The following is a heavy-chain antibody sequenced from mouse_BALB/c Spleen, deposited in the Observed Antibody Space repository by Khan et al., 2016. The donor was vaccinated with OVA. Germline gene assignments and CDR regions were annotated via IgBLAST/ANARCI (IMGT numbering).Heavy chain of an antibody. D-gene: IGHD1-1*01. Sequence: EVKLVESGGDLVKPGGSLKLSCAASGFTFSTYGMSWVRQTPDKRLEWVATISTGGSYTYYPDSVKGRFTISRDNAKNTLYLQMSSLKSEDTAMFYCARLAYYYDSEGFAYWGQGTLVTVSA. V-gene: IGHV5-6*01. CDR1: GFTFSTYG. CDR3: ARLAYYYDSEGFAY. CDR2: ISTGGSYT. J-gene: IGHJ3*01.